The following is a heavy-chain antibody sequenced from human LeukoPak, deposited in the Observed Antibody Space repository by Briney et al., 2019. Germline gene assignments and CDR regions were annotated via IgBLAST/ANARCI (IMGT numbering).Heavy chain of an antibody. Sequence: GGSLRLSCAASGFTFNTYAMSWVRQAPWERLQWVSGISDSGGNTCYADSVRGRFTISRDNSKNTLYLQMNSLRAEDTAVYYCARDTLSSGWSYFDYWGQGTLVTVSS. CDR2: ISDSGGNT. CDR3: ARDTLSSGWSYFDY. J-gene: IGHJ4*02. CDR1: GFTFNTYA. V-gene: IGHV3-23*01. D-gene: IGHD6-19*01.